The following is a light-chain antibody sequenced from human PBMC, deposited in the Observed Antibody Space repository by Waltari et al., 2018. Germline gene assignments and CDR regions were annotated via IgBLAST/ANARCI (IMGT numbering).Light chain of an antibody. CDR2: EDD. CDR3: QSFEMSNWV. CDR1: SGNIASTF. V-gene: IGLV6-57*04. J-gene: IGLJ3*02. Sequence: NFMLTQPHSVSESPMKTVTISCTRSSGNIASTFVQWYQQRPGSAPTTVIYEDDQRPSGVPDRFSGSIDTSSNSASLTISGLKTDDEADYYCQSFEMSNWVFGGGTKLTVL.